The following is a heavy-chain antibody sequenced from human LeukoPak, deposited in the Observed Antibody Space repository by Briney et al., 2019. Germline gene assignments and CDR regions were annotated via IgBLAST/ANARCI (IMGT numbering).Heavy chain of an antibody. CDR2: INHSGST. J-gene: IGHJ4*02. CDR3: ARGAGNYAYFDY. CDR1: GESFSGYY. Sequence: PSETLSLTCAVYGESFSGYYWSWIRQPPGKGLEWIGEINHSGSTNYNPSLKSRVTISVDTSKNQFSLKLSSVTAADTAVYYCARGAGNYAYFDYWGQGTLVTVSS. V-gene: IGHV4-34*01. D-gene: IGHD1-7*01.